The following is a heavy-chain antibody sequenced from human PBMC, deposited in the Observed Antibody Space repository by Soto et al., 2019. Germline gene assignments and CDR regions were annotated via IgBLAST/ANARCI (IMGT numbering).Heavy chain of an antibody. Sequence: GGSLRLSCAASGFTFSSYSMNWVRQAPGKGLEWISFIETTGSSIHYADSVKGRFTVSRDNAKNSLYLQINSLRDEDTAEYYCARGIGYYRSGSYYYFDYWGRGTLVTVSS. J-gene: IGHJ4*02. CDR2: IETTGSSI. CDR3: ARGIGYYRSGSYYYFDY. D-gene: IGHD3-10*01. V-gene: IGHV3-48*02. CDR1: GFTFSSYS.